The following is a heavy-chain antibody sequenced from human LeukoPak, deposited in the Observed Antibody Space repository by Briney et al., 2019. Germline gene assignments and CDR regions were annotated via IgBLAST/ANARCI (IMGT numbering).Heavy chain of an antibody. D-gene: IGHD3-22*01. CDR1: GGSFSGYY. CDR3: ARGLNGSGCYFDY. V-gene: IGHV4-34*01. CDR2: INHSGST. Sequence: SETLSLTCAVYGGSFSGYYWSWIRQPPGKGLEWIGEINHSGSTNYNPSLKSRVTISVDTSKNQFSLKLSSVTAADTAVYYCARGLNGSGCYFDYWGQGTLVTVSS. J-gene: IGHJ4*02.